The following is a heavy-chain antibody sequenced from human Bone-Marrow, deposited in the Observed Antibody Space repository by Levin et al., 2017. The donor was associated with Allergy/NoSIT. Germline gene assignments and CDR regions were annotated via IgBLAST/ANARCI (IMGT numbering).Heavy chain of an antibody. D-gene: IGHD2-2*01. J-gene: IGHJ6*02. CDR2: ISSSSSYI. Sequence: GESLKISCAASGFTFSSYSMNWVRQAPGKGLEWVSSISSSSSYIYYADSVKGRFTISRDNAKNSLYLQMNSLRAEDTAVYYCARVVVVPAADYYYYYGMDGWGQGTTVTVSS. CDR1: GFTFSSYS. CDR3: ARVVVVPAADYYYYYGMDG. V-gene: IGHV3-21*01.